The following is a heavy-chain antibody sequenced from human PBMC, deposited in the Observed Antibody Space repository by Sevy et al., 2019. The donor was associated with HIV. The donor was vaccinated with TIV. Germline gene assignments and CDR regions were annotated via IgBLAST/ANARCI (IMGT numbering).Heavy chain of an antibody. D-gene: IGHD3-10*01. Sequence: GGSLRLSCAASGFTFSSYSMNWVRQAPGKGLEWVSSISSSSSYIYYADSVKGRLTISRDNAKNSLYLQMNSLRAEDTAVYYCARDMGRGDGFDYWGQGTLVTVSS. V-gene: IGHV3-21*01. CDR3: ARDMGRGDGFDY. CDR1: GFTFSSYS. J-gene: IGHJ4*02. CDR2: ISSSSSYI.